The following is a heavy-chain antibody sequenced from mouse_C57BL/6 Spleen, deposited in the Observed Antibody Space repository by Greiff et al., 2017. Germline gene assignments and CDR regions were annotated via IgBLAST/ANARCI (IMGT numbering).Heavy chain of an antibody. V-gene: IGHV5-9-1*02. CDR1: GFTFSSYA. CDR2: ISSGGDYI. J-gene: IGHJ2*01. Sequence: EVQGVESGEGLVKPGGSLKLSCAASGFTFSSYAMSWVRQTPEKRLEWVAYISSGGDYIYYADTVKGRFTISRDNARNTLYLQMSSLKSEDTAMYYCTRTTVVASFDYWGQGTTLTVSS. D-gene: IGHD1-1*01. CDR3: TRTTVVASFDY.